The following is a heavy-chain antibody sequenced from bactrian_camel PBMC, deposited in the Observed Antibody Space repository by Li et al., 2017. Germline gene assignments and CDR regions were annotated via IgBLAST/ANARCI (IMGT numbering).Heavy chain of an antibody. V-gene: IGHV3S53*01. CDR2: IGGGGGT. CDR1: GVPNHC. Sequence: QVQLVESGGGSAQPGGSLRLSCTFSGVPNHCLGWFRQAPGKEREGVAAIGGGGGTTYSDSVQGRFAISHDRAKNTVYLQMNSLKPEDTAMYYCAATRGRGSCSERVYTRWGQGTQVTVS. J-gene: IGHJ4*01. CDR3: AATRGRGSCSERVYTR. D-gene: IGHD2*01.